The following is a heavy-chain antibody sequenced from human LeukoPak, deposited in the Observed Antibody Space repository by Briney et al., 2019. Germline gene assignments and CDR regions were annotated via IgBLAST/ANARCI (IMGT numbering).Heavy chain of an antibody. CDR2: IKQDGSEK. V-gene: IGHV3-7*01. Sequence: GGSLRLSCAVSGFTLNTYTMSWVRQAPGKGLEWVANIKQDGSEKYYVDSVKGRFTISRDNAKNSLYLQMNSLRAEDTAVYYCARASTTVTTQYYYYYYMDVWGKGTTVTISS. CDR1: GFTLNTYT. CDR3: ARASTTVTTQYYYYYYMDV. J-gene: IGHJ6*03. D-gene: IGHD4-17*01.